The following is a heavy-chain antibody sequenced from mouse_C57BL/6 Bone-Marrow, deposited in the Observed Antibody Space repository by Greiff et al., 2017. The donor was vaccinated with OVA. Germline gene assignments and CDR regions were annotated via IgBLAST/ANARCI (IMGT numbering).Heavy chain of an antibody. CDR3: ARRFLLWSMDY. V-gene: IGHV1-64*01. CDR2: IHPNSGST. D-gene: IGHD2-1*01. CDR1: GYTFTSYW. J-gene: IGHJ4*01. Sequence: QVHVKQPGAELVKPGASVKLSCKASGYTFTSYWMHWVKQRPGQGLEWIGMIHPNSGSTNYNEKFKSKATLTVDKSSSTAYMQLSSLTSEDSAVYYCARRFLLWSMDYWGQGTSVTVSS.